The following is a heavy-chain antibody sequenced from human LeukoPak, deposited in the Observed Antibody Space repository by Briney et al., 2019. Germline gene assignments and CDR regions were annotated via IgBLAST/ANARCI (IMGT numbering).Heavy chain of an antibody. CDR3: ARMGVVVIPPRRQERYNWFDP. CDR1: GGSISSNY. Sequence: SETLSLTCTVSGGSISSNYWSWIRQPPGKGLEWIGYIYYSGSTNYNPSLKSRVTISVDTSKNQFSLKLSSVTAADTAVYYCARMGVVVIPPRRQERYNWFDPWGQGTLVTVSS. J-gene: IGHJ5*02. V-gene: IGHV4-59*12. D-gene: IGHD3-22*01. CDR2: IYYSGST.